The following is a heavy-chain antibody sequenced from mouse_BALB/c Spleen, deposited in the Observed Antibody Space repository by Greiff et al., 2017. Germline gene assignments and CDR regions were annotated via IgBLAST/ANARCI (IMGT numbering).Heavy chain of an antibody. CDR2: ISYDGSN. D-gene: IGHD2-2*01. CDR1: GYSITSGYY. V-gene: IGHV3-6*02. J-gene: IGHJ3*01. Sequence: EVKLMESGPGLVKPSQSLSLTCSVTGYSITSGYYWNWIRQFPGNKLEWMGYISYDGSNNYNPSLKNRISITRDTSKNQFFLKLNSVTTEDTATYYCARVWLRRGFAYWGQGTLVTVSA. CDR3: ARVWLRRGFAY.